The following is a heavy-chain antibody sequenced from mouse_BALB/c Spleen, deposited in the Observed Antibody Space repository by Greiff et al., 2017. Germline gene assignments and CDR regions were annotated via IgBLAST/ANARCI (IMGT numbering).Heavy chain of an antibody. CDR1: GFNIKDTY. J-gene: IGHJ2*01. V-gene: IGHV14-3*02. CDR3: ARWILRSYYFDY. CDR2: IDPANGNT. D-gene: IGHD1-1*01. Sequence: VQLQRSGAELVKPGASVKLSCTASGFNIKDTYMHWVKQRPEQGLEWIGRIDPANGNTKYDPKFQGKATITADTSSNTAYLQLSSLTSEDTAVYYCARWILRSYYFDYWGQGTTLTVSS.